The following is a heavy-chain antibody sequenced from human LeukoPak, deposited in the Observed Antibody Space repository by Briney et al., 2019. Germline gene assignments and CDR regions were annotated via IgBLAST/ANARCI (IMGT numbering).Heavy chain of an antibody. J-gene: IGHJ5*02. Sequence: SEALSLTCTVSGGPITTYYLSWIRQSAGMGLEWIGRISGSGVITYNPSLKSRVILSLDTSNNHFSLKLISVTAADTAVYYCARDSWTTGEVKFDPWGQGMLVTVSS. D-gene: IGHD4-17*01. CDR1: GGPITTYY. CDR3: ARDSWTTGEVKFDP. V-gene: IGHV4-4*07. CDR2: ISGSGVI.